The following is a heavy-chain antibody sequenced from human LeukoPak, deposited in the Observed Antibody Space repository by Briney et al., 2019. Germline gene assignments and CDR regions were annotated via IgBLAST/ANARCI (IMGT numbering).Heavy chain of an antibody. V-gene: IGHV1-46*01. CDR3: ARWFNDFWSGSKTQDYYGMDV. Sequence: ASVKVSCKASGYTFTSYYMHWVRQAPGQGLEWMGIINPSGGSTNYAQKFQGRVTITADESTSTAYMELSSLRSEDTAVYYCARWFNDFWSGSKTQDYYGMDVWGQGTTVTVSS. CDR1: GYTFTSYY. D-gene: IGHD3-3*01. J-gene: IGHJ6*02. CDR2: INPSGGST.